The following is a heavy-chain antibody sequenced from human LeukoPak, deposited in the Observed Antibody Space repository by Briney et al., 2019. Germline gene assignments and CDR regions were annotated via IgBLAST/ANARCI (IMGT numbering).Heavy chain of an antibody. D-gene: IGHD1-7*01. CDR3: AKQLRVYYYMDV. CDR2: ISDSGGST. CDR1: GFTFSSYA. V-gene: IGHV3-23*01. Sequence: RSGGSLRLSCAASGFTFSSYAMSWVRQAPGKGLEWVSVISDSGGSTYYADSVKGRFTISRDDSKNTLYLQMNSLRAEDTAVYYCAKQLRVYYYMDVWGKGTTVTVSS. J-gene: IGHJ6*03.